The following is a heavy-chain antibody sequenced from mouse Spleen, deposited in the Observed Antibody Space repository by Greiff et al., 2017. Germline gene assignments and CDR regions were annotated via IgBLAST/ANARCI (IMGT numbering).Heavy chain of an antibody. J-gene: IGHJ2*01. Sequence: EVKLVESGGGLVKLGGSLKLSCAASGFTFSSYYMSWVRQTPEKRLEWVATISSGGGSTYYPDSVKGRFTISRDNAKNTLYLQMSSLNSEDTAVYYCARDPLTGLDYWGQGTTLTVSS. CDR1: GFTFSSYY. CDR2: ISSGGGST. D-gene: IGHD4-1*01. CDR3: ARDPLTGLDY. V-gene: IGHV5-6-4*01.